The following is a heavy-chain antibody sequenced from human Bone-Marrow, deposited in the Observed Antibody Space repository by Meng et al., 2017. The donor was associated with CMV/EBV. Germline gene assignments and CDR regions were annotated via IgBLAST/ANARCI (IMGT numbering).Heavy chain of an antibody. CDR1: GDSVYSNSAA. V-gene: IGHV6-1*01. D-gene: IGHD6-19*01. CDR3: ARVSVAGRHFDY. CDR2: TYYRSKWYN. J-gene: IGHJ4*02. Sequence: SETLSLTCAVSGDSVYSNSAAWSWIRQSPSRGLEWLGRTYYRSKWYNDYAVSVKSRITINPDKSKNQFSLQLNSVTPEDTAGYYCARVSVAGRHFDYWGQGTLVTVSS.